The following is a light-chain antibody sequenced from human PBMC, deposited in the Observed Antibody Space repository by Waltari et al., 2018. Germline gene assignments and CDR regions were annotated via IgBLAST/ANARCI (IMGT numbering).Light chain of an antibody. CDR3: QQYRT. CDR2: KAS. CDR1: QSISSY. Sequence: DIQMTQSPSSLSASVGDRVTITCRASQSISSYLNWYQQKPGKAPKLLIHKASTLESGVPSRFSGSGSGTEFTLTISSLQPDDFATYYCQQYRTFGQGTKVEIK. J-gene: IGKJ1*01. V-gene: IGKV1-5*03.